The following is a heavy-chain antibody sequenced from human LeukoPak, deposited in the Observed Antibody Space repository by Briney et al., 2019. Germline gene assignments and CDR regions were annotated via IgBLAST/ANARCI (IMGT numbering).Heavy chain of an antibody. CDR1: GGSISSSSYY. CDR3: AKGSRRGIVVAVADY. D-gene: IGHD3-22*01. Sequence: SETLSLTCTVSGGSISSSSYYWGWIRQPPGKGLEWIGSIYYSGTTYYNPSLKSRVTISVDTSKNQFSLKLSSVTAEDTAVYYCAKGSRRGIVVAVADYWGQGTLVTVSS. CDR2: IYYSGTT. J-gene: IGHJ4*02. V-gene: IGHV4-39*07.